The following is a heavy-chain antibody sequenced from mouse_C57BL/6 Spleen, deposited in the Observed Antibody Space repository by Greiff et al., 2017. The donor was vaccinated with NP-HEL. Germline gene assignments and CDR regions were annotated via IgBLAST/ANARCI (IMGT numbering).Heavy chain of an antibody. V-gene: IGHV14-4*01. D-gene: IGHD2-4*01. CDR1: GFNIKDDY. Sequence: VHVKQSGAELVRPGASVKLSCTASGFNIKDDYMHWVKQRPEQGLEWIGWIDPENGDTEYASKFQGKATITADTSSNTAYLQLSSLTSEDTAVYYCTTSYDYFAYWGQGTLVTVSA. CDR2: IDPENGDT. J-gene: IGHJ3*01. CDR3: TTSYDYFAY.